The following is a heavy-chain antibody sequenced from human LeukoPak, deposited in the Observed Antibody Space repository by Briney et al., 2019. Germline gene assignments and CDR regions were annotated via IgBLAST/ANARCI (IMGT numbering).Heavy chain of an antibody. Sequence: GGSLRLSCAVSGFTFSDYWMNWVRQAPGKGLEWVASINQNGGEKSYVDSVKGRFTISRDNPKNSLYLQMNSLRAEDTAVYYCASYGRTMMGFDYWGQGTLVTVSS. CDR3: ASYGRTMMGFDY. J-gene: IGHJ4*02. V-gene: IGHV3-7*01. D-gene: IGHD3-22*01. CDR1: GFTFSDYW. CDR2: INQNGGEK.